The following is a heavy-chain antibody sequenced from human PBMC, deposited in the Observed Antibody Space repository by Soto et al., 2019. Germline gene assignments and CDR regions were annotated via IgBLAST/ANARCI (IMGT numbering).Heavy chain of an antibody. CDR2: ISYDGSNK. CDR1: GFTFSSYG. V-gene: IGHV3-30*18. CDR3: AKVVNQGPFDYYYYGMDV. J-gene: IGHJ6*02. Sequence: PGGSLILSCAASGFTFSSYGMHWVRQAPGKGLEWVAVISYDGSNKYYADSVKGRFTISRDNSKNTLYLQMNSLRAEDTAVYYCAKVVNQGPFDYYYYGMDVWGQGTTVTVSS.